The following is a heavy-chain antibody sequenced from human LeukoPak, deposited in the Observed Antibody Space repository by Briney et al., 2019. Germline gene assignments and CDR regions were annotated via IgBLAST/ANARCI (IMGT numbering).Heavy chain of an antibody. J-gene: IGHJ4*02. CDR1: GFTFSNAW. Sequence: PGGSLRLSCAASGFTFSNAWMNWVRQAPGKGLEWVSSISSSSSYIYYADSVKGRFTISRDNAKNSLYLQMNSLRAEDTAVYYCARKSSGWTTFDYWGQGTLVTVSS. CDR2: ISSSSSYI. CDR3: ARKSSGWTTFDY. V-gene: IGHV3-21*01. D-gene: IGHD6-19*01.